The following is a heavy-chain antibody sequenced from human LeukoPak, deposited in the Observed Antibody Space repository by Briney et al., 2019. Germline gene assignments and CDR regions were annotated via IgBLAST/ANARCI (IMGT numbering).Heavy chain of an antibody. V-gene: IGHV4-59*01. Sequence: SETLSLTCIFSVGSISSYYWSWVRQPPAKGLEWIGYIYYSGSTNYNPSLTSRVTISVDTSKNQFSLKLSSVTAADTAVYYCARDLSHCSSTSCYDYWGQGTLVTVSS. CDR2: IYYSGST. CDR1: VGSISSYY. CDR3: ARDLSHCSSTSCYDY. D-gene: IGHD2-2*01. J-gene: IGHJ4*02.